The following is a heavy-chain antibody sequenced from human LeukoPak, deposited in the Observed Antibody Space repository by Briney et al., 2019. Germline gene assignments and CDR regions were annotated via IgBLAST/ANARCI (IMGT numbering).Heavy chain of an antibody. J-gene: IGHJ4*02. CDR2: ISTDGSQT. Sequence: GGSLRLSCEASGFTFSNYWMHWVRQAPGKGLMWVSQISTDGSQTFYADSVKGRFTISRDNAKNTLFLQMDSLRAEDTAVYYCARSLPYSSWYLLSHYWGQGTLDTVSS. D-gene: IGHD6-13*01. CDR3: ARSLPYSSWYLLSHY. CDR1: GFTFSNYW. V-gene: IGHV3-74*01.